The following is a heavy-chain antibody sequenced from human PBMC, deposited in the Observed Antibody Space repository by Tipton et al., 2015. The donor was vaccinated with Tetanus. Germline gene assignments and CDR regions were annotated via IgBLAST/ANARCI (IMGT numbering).Heavy chain of an antibody. V-gene: IGHV4-59*02. CDR2: AYYSGTT. Sequence: GLVKPSETLSLTCTISGGSVSGFYWGWIRQPPGKGLEWIGHAYYSGTTNYNPSLKGRVSISVDTSHDQFSLRLTSVTAADTAIYYCARNYDSSGSWGQGTLVTVSS. D-gene: IGHD3-22*01. CDR1: GGSVSGFY. CDR3: ARNYDSSGS. J-gene: IGHJ5*02.